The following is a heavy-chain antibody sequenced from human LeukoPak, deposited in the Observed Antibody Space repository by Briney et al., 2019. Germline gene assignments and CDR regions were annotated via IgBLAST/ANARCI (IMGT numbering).Heavy chain of an antibody. V-gene: IGHV3-30*02. CDR3: AKGAQLGCAGTNCDDF. CDR1: GFTFNSHG. CDR2: IPYDGTKK. Sequence: GGSLRLSCAASGFTFNSHGMHWVRQAPGKGLDWVAFIPYDGTKKVYADSVKGRVTISRDNSKNTVYLQMNSLGVEDTAVYYCAKGAQLGCAGTNCDDFWGQGTLVTVSS. D-gene: IGHD2-2*01. J-gene: IGHJ4*02.